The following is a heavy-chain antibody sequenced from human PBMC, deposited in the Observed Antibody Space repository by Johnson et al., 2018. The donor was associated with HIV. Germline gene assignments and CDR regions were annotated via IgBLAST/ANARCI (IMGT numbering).Heavy chain of an antibody. V-gene: IGHV3-30*04. CDR3: ASRLWFGDVSAFDI. Sequence: QVQLVESGGGVVQPGRSLRLSCAASGFTFITYAMNWVRQAPGKGLQWVAVISYDGSNKYYADSVKGRFTISIDNAKNSLYLQMNSLRVEDTAVYYCASRLWFGDVSAFDIWGQGTMVTVSS. CDR2: ISYDGSNK. J-gene: IGHJ3*02. D-gene: IGHD3-10*01. CDR1: GFTFITYA.